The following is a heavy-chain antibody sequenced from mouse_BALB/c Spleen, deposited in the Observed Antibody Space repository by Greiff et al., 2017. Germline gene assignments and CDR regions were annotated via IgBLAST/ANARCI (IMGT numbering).Heavy chain of an antibody. J-gene: IGHJ4*01. CDR2: ISYDGSN. CDR3: ARGGLYWGMDY. D-gene: IGHD4-1*01. Sequence: EVKLQQSGPGLVKPSQSLSLTCSVTGYSITSGYYWNWIRQFPGNKLEWMGYISYDGSNNYNPSLKNRISITRDTSKNQFFLKLNSVTTEDTATYYCARGGLYWGMDYWGQGTSVTVSS. CDR1: GYSITSGYY. V-gene: IGHV3-6*02.